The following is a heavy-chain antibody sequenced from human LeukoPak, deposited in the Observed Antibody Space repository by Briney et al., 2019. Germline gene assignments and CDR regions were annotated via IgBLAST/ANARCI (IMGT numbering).Heavy chain of an antibody. CDR2: ISSSSYYI. CDR3: AKGLSDGDFDY. V-gene: IGHV3-21*04. D-gene: IGHD4-17*01. CDR1: GFTFSSYS. J-gene: IGHJ4*02. Sequence: GGSLRLSCAASGFTFSSYSMNWVRQAPGKGLEWVSSISSSSYYINYADSVKGRFTISRDNAENSLYLQMNSLRAEDTAVYYCAKGLSDGDFDYWGQGTLVTVSS.